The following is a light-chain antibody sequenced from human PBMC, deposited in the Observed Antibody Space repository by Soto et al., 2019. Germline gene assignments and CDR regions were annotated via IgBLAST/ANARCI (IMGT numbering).Light chain of an antibody. CDR1: QSVNSGY. J-gene: IGKJ1*01. CDR2: DTS. Sequence: EIVLTQSPGTLSLSPGERATLSCRANQSVNSGYLAWYQHTPGQAPRLLIYDTSTRATGIPDRFSGSGSGTDFTLTISRLEPEDFAVFYCQQYGSSPRTLGQGTKVEIK. V-gene: IGKV3-20*01. CDR3: QQYGSSPRT.